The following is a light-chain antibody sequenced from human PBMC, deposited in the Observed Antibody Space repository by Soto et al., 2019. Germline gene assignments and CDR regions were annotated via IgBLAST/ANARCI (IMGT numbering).Light chain of an antibody. V-gene: IGKV1-5*01. CDR1: HSISNW. J-gene: IGKJ1*01. CDR3: QQYNSYPWT. Sequence: DIQMTQSPSTLSASVGDRVTITCRASHSISNWLAWYQQKPGKAPKLLIYDASSLESGVPSRFSGSGSGTEFTLTISSLQPDDFATYYCQQYNSYPWTFGQGTKVEIK. CDR2: DAS.